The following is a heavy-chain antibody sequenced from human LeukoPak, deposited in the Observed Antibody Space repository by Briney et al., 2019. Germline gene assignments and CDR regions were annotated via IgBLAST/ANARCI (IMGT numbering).Heavy chain of an antibody. Sequence: ASVKVSCKGSGYTLTELSMHWVRQAPGKGLEWMGGLDPEDGETIYAQKFQGRVTMTEDTSTDTAYMELSSLRSEDTAVYYCATGGAYDSSGYKGAFDIWGQGTMVTVSS. V-gene: IGHV1-24*01. J-gene: IGHJ3*02. CDR3: ATGGAYDSSGYKGAFDI. CDR2: LDPEDGET. CDR1: GYTLTELS. D-gene: IGHD3-22*01.